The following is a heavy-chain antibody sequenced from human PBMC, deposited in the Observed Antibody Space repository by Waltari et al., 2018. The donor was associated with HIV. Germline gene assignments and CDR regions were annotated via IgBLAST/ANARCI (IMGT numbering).Heavy chain of an antibody. V-gene: IGHV1-8*01. CDR2: MNPNSGNT. CDR3: ARSYDYGGNPIYYGMDV. Sequence: QVQLVQSGAEVKKPGASVKASCKASGYTFTGYDINWVRQATGQGLEWMGWMNPNSGNTGYAQKFQGRVTMTRNTSISTAYMELSSLRSEDTAVYYCARSYDYGGNPIYYGMDVWGQGTTVTVSS. D-gene: IGHD4-17*01. J-gene: IGHJ6*02. CDR1: GYTFTGYD.